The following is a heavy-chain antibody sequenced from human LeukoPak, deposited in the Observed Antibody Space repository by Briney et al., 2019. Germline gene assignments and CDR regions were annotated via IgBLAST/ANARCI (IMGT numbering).Heavy chain of an antibody. D-gene: IGHD3-10*01. Sequence: SETLSLTCTVSGGSISSSSYYWGWIRQPPGKGLEWIGSIYYSGSTYYNPSLRSRVIISVDTSKNQFSLKLSSVTAADTAVYYCARTPMVRGVIEFDPWGQGTLVTVSS. CDR3: ARTPMVRGVIEFDP. CDR2: IYYSGST. CDR1: GGSISSSSYY. J-gene: IGHJ5*02. V-gene: IGHV4-39*01.